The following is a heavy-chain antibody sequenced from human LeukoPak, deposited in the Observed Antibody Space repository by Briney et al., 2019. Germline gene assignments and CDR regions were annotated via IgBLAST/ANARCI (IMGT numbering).Heavy chain of an antibody. Sequence: SETLSLTCAVYSGSFSGYYWSWIRQPPGKGLEWIGEINHSGSTKYNPSLKSRFTISADTSKNQFSLNLSSVTAADTAGYYWARGGGYNWNYRCWFDPWGQGTLVTVSS. V-gene: IGHV4-34*01. CDR3: ARGGGYNWNYRCWFDP. J-gene: IGHJ5*02. CDR2: INHSGST. D-gene: IGHD1-7*01. CDR1: SGSFSGYY.